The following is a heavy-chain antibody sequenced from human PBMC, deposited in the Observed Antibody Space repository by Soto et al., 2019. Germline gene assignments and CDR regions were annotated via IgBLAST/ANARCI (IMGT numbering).Heavy chain of an antibody. CDR1: GGTFSSYA. D-gene: IGHD3-10*01. Sequence: ASVKVSCKASGGTFSSYAISWVRQAPGQGLEWMGGIIPIFGTANYAQKFQGRVTITADESTSTAYMELSSLRSEDTAVYYCARDLDGLVGYNWFDPWGQGTLVTVSS. CDR3: ARDLDGLVGYNWFDP. J-gene: IGHJ5*02. CDR2: IIPIFGTA. V-gene: IGHV1-69*13.